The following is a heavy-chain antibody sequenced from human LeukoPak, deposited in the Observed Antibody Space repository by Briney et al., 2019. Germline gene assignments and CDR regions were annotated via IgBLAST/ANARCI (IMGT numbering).Heavy chain of an antibody. CDR1: GFTYSSYW. D-gene: IGHD6-13*01. CDR2: IKQDGSQI. Sequence: PGRSLRLSCVAAGFTYSSYWMSWVRQAPGKGLEWVANIKQDGSQIYYVDSMKGRFTISRDNGKKSVYLQMNSLRAEDTAVYHCARIGYSSSSFDYWGQGTLVTVSS. V-gene: IGHV3-7*01. J-gene: IGHJ4*02. CDR3: ARIGYSSSSFDY.